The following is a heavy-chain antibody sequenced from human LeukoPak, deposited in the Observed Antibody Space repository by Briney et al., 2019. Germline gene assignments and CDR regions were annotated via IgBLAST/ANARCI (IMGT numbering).Heavy chain of an antibody. D-gene: IGHD4-23*01. CDR1: GFTFSSYA. V-gene: IGHV3-30*04. Sequence: PGGSLRLSCAASGFTFSSYAMHWVRQAPGKGLEWVAVISYDGSNKYYADSVKGRFTISRDNSKNTLYLQMNSLRAEDTAVYYCAKGLSGGGQRGYFDYWGQGTLVTVSS. J-gene: IGHJ4*02. CDR2: ISYDGSNK. CDR3: AKGLSGGGQRGYFDY.